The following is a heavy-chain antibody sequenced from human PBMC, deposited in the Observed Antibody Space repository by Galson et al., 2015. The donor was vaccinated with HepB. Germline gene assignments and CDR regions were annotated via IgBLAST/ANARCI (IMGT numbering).Heavy chain of an antibody. D-gene: IGHD3-10*01. CDR3: ARTPYYGSGSHSNAWFDP. CDR2: INTNTGNP. V-gene: IGHV7-4-1*02. Sequence: SVKVSCKASGYTFTRYAMNWVRQAPGQGLEWMGWINTNTGNPTYAQGFTGRFVFSLDTSVTTAYLQISSLKAEDTAVYYCARTPYYGSGSHSNAWFDPWGQGTLVTVSS. J-gene: IGHJ5*02. CDR1: GYTFTRYA.